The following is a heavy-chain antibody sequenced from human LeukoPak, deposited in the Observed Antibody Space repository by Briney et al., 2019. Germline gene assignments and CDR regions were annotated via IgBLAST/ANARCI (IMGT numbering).Heavy chain of an antibody. V-gene: IGHV4-61*02. Sequence: SETLSLTCTVSGGSIGSGSYYWSWIRQPAGKGLEWIGRIYTSGSTNYNPSLKSRVTISVDTSKNQFSLKLSSVTAADTAVYYCARESVYDILTPNWFDPWGQGTLVTVSS. CDR1: GGSIGSGSYY. J-gene: IGHJ5*02. CDR2: IYTSGST. CDR3: ARESVYDILTPNWFDP. D-gene: IGHD3-9*01.